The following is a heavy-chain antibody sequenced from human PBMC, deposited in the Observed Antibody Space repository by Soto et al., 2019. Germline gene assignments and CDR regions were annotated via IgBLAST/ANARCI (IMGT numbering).Heavy chain of an antibody. CDR3: AGGRDFRFDP. J-gene: IGHJ5*02. Sequence: SETLSLTCTVSGGSLSSYYWSWIRQPPGKGLEWIGYIYYSGSTNYNPSLKSRVTISVDTSKNQFSLKLSSVTAADTAVYYCAGGRDFRFDPWGQGTLDTVSS. V-gene: IGHV4-59*01. CDR1: GGSLSSYY. CDR2: IYYSGST.